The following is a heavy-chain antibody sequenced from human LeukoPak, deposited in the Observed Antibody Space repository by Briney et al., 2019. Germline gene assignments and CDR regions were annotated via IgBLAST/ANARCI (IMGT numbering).Heavy chain of an antibody. CDR2: IYYSGST. CDR1: GASLSLYY. Sequence: PSETLSLTCTVSGASLSLYYWSWIRQPPRKGLEWIGHIYYSGSTHYNPSLRSRVTLSVDTSKNQFSLKLSSVTAADTAVYYCARDMHYDSSGYYSHAFDIWGQGTMVTVSS. V-gene: IGHV4-59*01. J-gene: IGHJ3*02. D-gene: IGHD3-22*01. CDR3: ARDMHYDSSGYYSHAFDI.